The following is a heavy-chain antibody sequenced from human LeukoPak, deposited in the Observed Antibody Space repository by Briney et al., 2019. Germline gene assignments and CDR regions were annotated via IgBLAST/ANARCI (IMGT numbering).Heavy chain of an antibody. D-gene: IGHD6-13*01. Sequence: SETLSLTCTVSGGSISSYYWSWIRQPAGKGLEWIGRIYTSGSTNYNPSLKSRVTISVDKSKNQFSLKLSSVTAADTAVYYCARGRGAAAGTNYYYYMDVWGRGTTVTVSS. CDR1: GGSISSYY. CDR3: ARGRGAAAGTNYYYYMDV. J-gene: IGHJ6*03. V-gene: IGHV4-4*07. CDR2: IYTSGST.